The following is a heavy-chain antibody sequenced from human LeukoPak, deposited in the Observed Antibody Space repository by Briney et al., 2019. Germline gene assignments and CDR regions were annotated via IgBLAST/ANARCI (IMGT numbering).Heavy chain of an antibody. CDR1: GFTFSTYW. J-gene: IGHJ3*02. CDR3: ARDADAFDI. Sequence: GSLRLSCAASGFTFSTYWMHWVRQAPRKGLVWVSRINTDGSYTSYADSAKGRFTISRDNAKNTVYLQMNTLRAEDTAVYYCARDADAFDIWGQGTMVTVSS. V-gene: IGHV3-74*01. CDR2: INTDGSYT.